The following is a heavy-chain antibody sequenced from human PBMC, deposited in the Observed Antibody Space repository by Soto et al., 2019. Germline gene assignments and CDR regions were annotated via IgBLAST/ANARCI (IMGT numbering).Heavy chain of an antibody. CDR1: GYTFTGYY. CDR3: ARHSGYDYVFDY. Sequence: QVQLVQSGAEVKKPGASVKVSCKASGYTFTGYYIHWVRQAPGQGLEWMGWINPNNGDTIYARKLQGRVTMTRDTSTITAYMEMSSLTFDDTAVYYCARHSGYDYVFDYWGQGTLVTVSS. J-gene: IGHJ4*02. V-gene: IGHV1-2*02. CDR2: INPNNGDT. D-gene: IGHD5-12*01.